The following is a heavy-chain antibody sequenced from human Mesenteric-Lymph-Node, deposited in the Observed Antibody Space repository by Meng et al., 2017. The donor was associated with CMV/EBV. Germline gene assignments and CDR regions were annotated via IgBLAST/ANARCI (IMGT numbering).Heavy chain of an antibody. CDR3: ARIGYDTPERNY. V-gene: IGHV4-39*07. CDR1: GGSVSSGSYY. CDR2: IYHSGNT. Sequence: SETLSLTCTVSGGSVSSGSYYWGWIRQPPGKGLEWIGTIYHSGNTYYNSSLKSRVTISVDTSKNQFSLKLNSVIAADTAVYYCARIGYDTPERNYWGQGTLVTVSS. J-gene: IGHJ4*02. D-gene: IGHD3-22*01.